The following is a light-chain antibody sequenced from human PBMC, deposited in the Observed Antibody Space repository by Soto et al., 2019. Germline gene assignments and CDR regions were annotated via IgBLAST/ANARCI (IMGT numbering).Light chain of an antibody. CDR2: KAS. CDR1: QSISSW. Sequence: DIQMTQSPSTLSASVGDRVTITCRASQSISSWLAWYQQKPGKAPNLLIYKASSLESGVPSRFSGSGSGTEFTLTVSSLQPDDFATYYCQQHASYPLTFGGGTKV. V-gene: IGKV1-5*03. CDR3: QQHASYPLT. J-gene: IGKJ4*01.